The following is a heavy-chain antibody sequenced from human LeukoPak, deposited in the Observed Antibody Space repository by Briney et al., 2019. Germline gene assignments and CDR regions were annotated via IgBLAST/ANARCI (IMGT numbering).Heavy chain of an antibody. V-gene: IGHV3-30*18. CDR1: GFTFSSYG. CDR3: AKDGGYSRI. D-gene: IGHD6-13*01. Sequence: PGGSLRLSCAASGFTFSSYGMHWVRQAPGKGLEWVAVISYDGSNKYYADSVKGRFTISRDNSKNTLYLQMNSLRAEDTAVYYCAKDGGYSRIWGQGTMVTVSS. CDR2: ISYDGSNK. J-gene: IGHJ3*02.